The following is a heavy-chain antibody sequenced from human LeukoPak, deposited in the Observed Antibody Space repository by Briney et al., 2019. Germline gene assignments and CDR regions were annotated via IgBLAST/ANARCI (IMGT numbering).Heavy chain of an antibody. D-gene: IGHD6-19*01. CDR3: ARAEWLTHGGHFFDY. V-gene: IGHV4-4*02. Sequence: SGTLSLTCAVSGGSISSSNWWSGVRQPPGKGLEWIGEIYHSGSTNYNPSRKSRVTISVDKSKNQFSLKLSSVTAADTAVYYCARAEWLTHGGHFFDYWGQGTLVTVSS. J-gene: IGHJ4*02. CDR1: GGSISSSNW. CDR2: IYHSGST.